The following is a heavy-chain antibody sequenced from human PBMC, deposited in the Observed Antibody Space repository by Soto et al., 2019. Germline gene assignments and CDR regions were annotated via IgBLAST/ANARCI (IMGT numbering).Heavy chain of an antibody. J-gene: IGHJ2*01. V-gene: IGHV1-69*08. CDR2: IIPILGIA. CDR1: GGTFSSYT. CDR3: ARDSVGATMVRYFDL. Sequence: QVQLVQSGAEVKKPGSSVKVSCKASGGTFSSYTISWVRQAPGQGLEWMGRIIPILGIANYAQKFQGRVKSTADKSTTTAYMELSSLRSEDTAVYYCARDSVGATMVRYFDLWGRGTLVTVSS. D-gene: IGHD1-26*01.